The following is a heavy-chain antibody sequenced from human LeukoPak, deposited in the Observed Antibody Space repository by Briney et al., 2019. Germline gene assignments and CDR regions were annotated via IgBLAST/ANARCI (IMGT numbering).Heavy chain of an antibody. CDR1: GFTFSSYW. CDR2: INTDGSST. V-gene: IGHV3-74*01. Sequence: GSLRLSCAASGFTFSSYWMHWVRQAPGKGLVWVSRINTDGSSTNYADSVKGRFTISRDNAKNTLYLQMNSLRAEDTAVYYCAKDMRAARRGYYFDYWGQGTLVTVSS. D-gene: IGHD6-25*01. CDR3: AKDMRAARRGYYFDY. J-gene: IGHJ4*02.